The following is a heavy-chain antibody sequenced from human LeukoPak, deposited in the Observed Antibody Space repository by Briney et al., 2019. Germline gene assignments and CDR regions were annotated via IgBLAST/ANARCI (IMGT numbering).Heavy chain of an antibody. J-gene: IGHJ6*03. CDR2: IIPIFGTA. CDR1: GGTFSSYA. CDR3: ATPRAAASYNYYYYYMDV. V-gene: IGHV1-69*01. Sequence: VASVKVSCKASGGTFSSYAISWVRQAPGQGLEWMGGIIPIFGTANYAQKFQGRVTITADESTSTAYMELSSLRFQDTAVYYCATPRAAASYNYYYYYMDVWGKGTTVTVSS. D-gene: IGHD6-13*01.